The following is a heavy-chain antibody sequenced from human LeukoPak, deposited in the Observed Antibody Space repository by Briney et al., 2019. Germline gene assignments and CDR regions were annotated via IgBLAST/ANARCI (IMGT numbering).Heavy chain of an antibody. Sequence: ASMKVSCKASGYSFTAYVISWVRQAPGQGLEWMGWISTYNPNTNYAQKFQGRVTMTTDTSTSTVYMELRSLRSDDTAVYYCARSPARGYDILTNYNDYWGQGTLVTVSS. CDR2: ISTYNPNT. CDR3: ARSPARGYDILTNYNDY. D-gene: IGHD3-9*01. V-gene: IGHV1-18*01. CDR1: GYSFTAYV. J-gene: IGHJ4*02.